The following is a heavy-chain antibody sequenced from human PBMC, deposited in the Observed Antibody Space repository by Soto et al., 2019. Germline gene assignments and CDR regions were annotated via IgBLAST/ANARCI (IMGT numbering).Heavy chain of an antibody. D-gene: IGHD3-10*01. Sequence: EVQLVESGGGLVKPGGSLRLSCAASGFTFSNYRMNWVRQAPGKGLEWVSSISRSSSYIYYADSVKGRCTISRDNAKNSLYLQMNSLRVEDTAVYYCARGYFGSGEYVWYFDLWGRGTLVTVSS. CDR3: ARGYFGSGEYVWYFDL. CDR2: ISRSSSYI. V-gene: IGHV3-21*01. J-gene: IGHJ2*01. CDR1: GFTFSNYR.